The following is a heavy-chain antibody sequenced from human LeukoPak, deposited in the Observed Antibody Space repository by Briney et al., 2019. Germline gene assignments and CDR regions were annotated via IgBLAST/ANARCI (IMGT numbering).Heavy chain of an antibody. CDR3: AKNNWFDP. V-gene: IGHV4-34*01. CDR1: SGSFSGHY. Sequence: KPSETLSLTCAVSSGSFSGHYWSWIRQPPGEGLEWVGEINDSGSTKYNPSLKSRVTISADTSKNQFSLKLSSVTAADTAVYYCAKNNWFDPWGQGTLVTVSS. CDR2: INDSGST. J-gene: IGHJ5*02.